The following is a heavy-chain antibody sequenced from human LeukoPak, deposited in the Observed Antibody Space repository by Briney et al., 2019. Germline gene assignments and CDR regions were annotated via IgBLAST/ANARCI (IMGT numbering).Heavy chain of an antibody. D-gene: IGHD2-2*01. CDR2: IIPILCRA. CDR1: GCTFTSYT. J-gene: IGHJ5*02. V-gene: IGHV1-69*08. CDR3: ARGGAVGVVPAAELRFDP. Sequence: VASVKVSCKCSGCTFTSYTINWVRQPPAQGLEWVGRIIPILCRAHYAQKFQGRVTITADKSTSTAYMELSSLRSEDTAVYYCARGGAVGVVPAAELRFDPWGEGTLVTVSS.